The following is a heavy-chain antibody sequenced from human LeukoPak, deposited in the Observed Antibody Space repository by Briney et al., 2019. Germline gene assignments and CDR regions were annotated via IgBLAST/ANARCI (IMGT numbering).Heavy chain of an antibody. CDR3: AKPSSTSGHYYYYMDV. Sequence: HSGGSLRLSCAASGFTFSSYAMSWVRQAPGKGLEWVSAISGSGGSTYYADSVKGRFTISRDNSKNTLYLQMNSLRAEDTAVYYCAKPSSTSGHYYYYMDVWGKGTTVTVSS. J-gene: IGHJ6*03. D-gene: IGHD2-2*01. CDR2: ISGSGGST. CDR1: GFTFSSYA. V-gene: IGHV3-23*01.